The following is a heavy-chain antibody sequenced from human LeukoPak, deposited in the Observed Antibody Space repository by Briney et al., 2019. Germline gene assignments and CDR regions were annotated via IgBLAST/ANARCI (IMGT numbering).Heavy chain of an antibody. D-gene: IGHD5-12*01. J-gene: IGHJ4*02. V-gene: IGHV4-39*01. Sequence: PSETLSLTCIVSGGSINSGSHYWGWIRQPPGKGLEWTGSMHYSGITYYNPSLTSRVTISVDTSKNQFSLRLTSVTAADTAVYYCARYPYSDSGVWQAFDYWGQGTLVTVSS. CDR1: GGSINSGSHY. CDR3: ARYPYSDSGVWQAFDY. CDR2: MHYSGIT.